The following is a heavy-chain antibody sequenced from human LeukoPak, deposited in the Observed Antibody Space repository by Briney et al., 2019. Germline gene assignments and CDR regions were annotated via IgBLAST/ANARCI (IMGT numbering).Heavy chain of an antibody. CDR2: IIPIFGTA. J-gene: IGHJ4*02. D-gene: IGHD1-26*01. Sequence: ASVKVFCKASGGTFSSYAISWVRQAPGQGLEWMGGIIPIFGTANYAQKFQGRVTITTDESTSTAYMELSSLRSEDTAVYYCARVPLSSIGSGSPYHFVYWGQGTLVTVSS. V-gene: IGHV1-69*05. CDR1: GGTFSSYA. CDR3: ARVPLSSIGSGSPYHFVY.